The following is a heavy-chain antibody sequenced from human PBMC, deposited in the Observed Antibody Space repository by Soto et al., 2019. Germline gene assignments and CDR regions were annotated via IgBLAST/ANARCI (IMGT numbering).Heavy chain of an antibody. CDR2: ISGSGGDT. Sequence: PGGSLRLSCSASGFTFTSYAMSWVRQAPGKGLEWVSGISGSGGDTKSADSVKGRFTISRDNFKNMLHLQMNSLRAEDTAVYYCAKHNFWTLYNTGLDSWGQGTLVTVS. CDR3: AKHNFWTLYNTGLDS. CDR1: GFTFTSYA. V-gene: IGHV3-23*01. J-gene: IGHJ4*02. D-gene: IGHD3-3*01.